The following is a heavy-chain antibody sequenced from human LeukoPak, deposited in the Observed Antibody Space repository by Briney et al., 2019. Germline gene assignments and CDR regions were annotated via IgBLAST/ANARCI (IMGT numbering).Heavy chain of an antibody. CDR3: AKDSIEGATSEPYYMDV. V-gene: IGHV3-30*02. CDR2: IRYDGSNK. Sequence: GGSLRLTCGAAGCTFSSYGMHWVRQAPGKGLEWVAFIRYDGSNKYYADSVKGRFTISRDNSKNTLYLQMNSLRAEDTAVYYCAKDSIEGATSEPYYMDVWGKGTTVTVSS. CDR1: GCTFSSYG. D-gene: IGHD1-26*01. J-gene: IGHJ6*03.